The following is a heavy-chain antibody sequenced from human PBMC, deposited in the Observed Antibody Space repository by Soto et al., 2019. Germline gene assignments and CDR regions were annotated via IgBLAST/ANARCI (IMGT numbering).Heavy chain of an antibody. CDR2: ISSSGSTI. J-gene: IGHJ6*02. V-gene: IGHV3-48*03. D-gene: IGHD1-1*01. Sequence: HPGGSLRLSCADSGFTFSSYEMNWVRQAPGKGLEWVSYISSSGSTIYYADSVKGRFTISRDNAKNSLYLQMNSLRAEDTAVYYCARDHRDWNDWGLVVYYGMDVWGQGTTVTVSS. CDR1: GFTFSSYE. CDR3: ARDHRDWNDWGLVVYYGMDV.